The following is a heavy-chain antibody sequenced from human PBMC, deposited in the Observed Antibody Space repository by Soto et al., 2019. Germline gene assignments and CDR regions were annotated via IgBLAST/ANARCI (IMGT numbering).Heavy chain of an antibody. J-gene: IGHJ4*02. CDR2: ITPIFDTT. Sequence: SVKVSCKASGGGFSTYAITWVRQAPGQGLEWMGGITPIFDTTNYAQKFQGRVTITADESTTTVHMELTSLTSEDTAVYYCATGGTTVTRRFDYWGQGTQVTVSS. V-gene: IGHV1-69*13. D-gene: IGHD4-17*01. CDR1: GGGFSTYA. CDR3: ATGGTTVTRRFDY.